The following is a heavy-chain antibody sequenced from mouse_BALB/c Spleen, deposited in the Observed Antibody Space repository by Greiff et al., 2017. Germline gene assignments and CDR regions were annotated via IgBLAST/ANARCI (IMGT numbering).Heavy chain of an antibody. CDR3: VLLGRIYYGNYDYAMDY. CDR1: GFTFSSYG. V-gene: IGHV5-6*01. Sequence: EVKLQESGGDLVKPGGSLKLSCAASGFTFSSYGMSWVRQTPDKRLEWVATISSGGSYTYYPDSVKGRFTISRDNAKNTLYLQMSSLKSEDTAMYYCVLLGRIYYGNYDYAMDYWGQGTSVTVSS. CDR2: ISSGGSYT. D-gene: IGHD2-1*01. J-gene: IGHJ4*01.